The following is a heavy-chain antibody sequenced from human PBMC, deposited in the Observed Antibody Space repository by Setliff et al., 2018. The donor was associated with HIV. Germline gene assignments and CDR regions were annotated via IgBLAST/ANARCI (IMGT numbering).Heavy chain of an antibody. CDR2: INPKSGVA. CDR1: GYTFTDFY. Sequence: VASVKVSCKASGYTFTDFYIHWVRQATGQGLEWIGRINPKSGVADYLKKFQGRVTMTTDTSTNTAHMELIRPKFDDTAVYYCARAHFLVAMTRNWFDPWGQGTLVTSPQ. D-gene: IGHD5-12*01. J-gene: IGHJ5*02. CDR3: ARAHFLVAMTRNWFDP. V-gene: IGHV1-2*06.